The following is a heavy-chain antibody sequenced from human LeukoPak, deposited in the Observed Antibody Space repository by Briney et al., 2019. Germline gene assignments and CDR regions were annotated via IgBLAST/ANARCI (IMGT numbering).Heavy chain of an antibody. CDR2: ISYDGSNK. CDR3: VLAPNSNWFDF. J-gene: IGHJ5*01. Sequence: GGSLRLSCAASGFTFSSYGMHWVRQAPGKGLEWVAVISYDGSNKYYADSVKGRFTISRDNSKNTLYLQMNSLRAEDTAVYYCVLAPNSNWFDFWGQGTQVTVSS. D-gene: IGHD2-8*01. CDR1: GFTFSSYG. V-gene: IGHV3-30*19.